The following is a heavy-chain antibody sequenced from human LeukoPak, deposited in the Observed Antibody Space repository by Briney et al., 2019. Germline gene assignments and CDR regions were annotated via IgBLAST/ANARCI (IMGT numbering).Heavy chain of an antibody. Sequence: PSETLSLTCSVSGGSVSSFFWSWIRQPAGRELEWLGRMFANGNANYNPSLKSRISMSVDTSKSQFSLTLTSVTAADTAIYYCARDIVAASCDGFDVWGQGTTVIVSS. D-gene: IGHD2-21*01. J-gene: IGHJ3*01. CDR1: GGSVSSFF. V-gene: IGHV4-4*07. CDR2: MFANGNA. CDR3: ARDIVAASCDGFDV.